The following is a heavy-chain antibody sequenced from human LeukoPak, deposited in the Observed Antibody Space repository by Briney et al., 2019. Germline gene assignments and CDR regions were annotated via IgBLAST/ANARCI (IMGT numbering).Heavy chain of an antibody. J-gene: IGHJ4*02. CDR1: GFTFSSYS. CDR3: ARDRHSSGYIFDY. D-gene: IGHD3-22*01. CDR2: ISSSSSYI. Sequence: GGSLRLSCAAPGFTFSSYSMNWVRQAPGKGLEWVSSISSSSSYIYYADSVKGRFTISRDNAKNSLYLQMNSLRAEDTAVYYCARDRHSSGYIFDYWGQGTLVTVSS. V-gene: IGHV3-21*01.